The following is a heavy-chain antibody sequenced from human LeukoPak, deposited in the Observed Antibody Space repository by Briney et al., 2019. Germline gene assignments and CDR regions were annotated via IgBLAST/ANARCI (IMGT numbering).Heavy chain of an antibody. Sequence: PSETLSLTCTVSGDSISGSYYYWGWIRQPPGKELEWIGSIYYSGTTYYNPSLKSRVTISIDTSKDQFSLKMSSVTAADTATYYCARPNRSGTYDFWGQGTLVTVSS. CDR3: ARPNRSGTYDF. CDR2: IYYSGTT. CDR1: GDSISGSYYY. V-gene: IGHV4-39*01. J-gene: IGHJ4*02. D-gene: IGHD3-10*01.